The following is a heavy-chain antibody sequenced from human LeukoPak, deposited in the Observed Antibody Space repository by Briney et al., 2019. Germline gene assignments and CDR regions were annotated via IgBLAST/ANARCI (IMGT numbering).Heavy chain of an antibody. D-gene: IGHD4-17*01. CDR3: ARGKGDYAIYDY. Sequence: SETLSLTGTVSGGSISSHYCSWIRQPAGKGLEWIARIYTSGSTNYNPSLKSRATISVDKSKNQFSLKLSSVTAADTAVYFCARGKGDYAIYDYWGQGTLVTVSS. J-gene: IGHJ4*02. V-gene: IGHV4-4*07. CDR2: IYTSGST. CDR1: GGSISSHY.